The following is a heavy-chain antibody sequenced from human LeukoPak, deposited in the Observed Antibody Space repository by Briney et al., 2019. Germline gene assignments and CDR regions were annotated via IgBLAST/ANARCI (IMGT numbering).Heavy chain of an antibody. J-gene: IGHJ5*01. D-gene: IGHD6-13*01. V-gene: IGHV3-48*03. CDR3: AREPTYTSSWYSTCDS. CDR1: GFTFSSYE. Sequence: PGGSLRLSCAASGFTFSSYEMNWVRQAPGKGLEWVSYISSSGSTIYYADSVKGRFTLSRDNAKNSLYLQMNSLRADDTAVYYCAREPTYTSSWYSTCDSWGQGTLVTVSS. CDR2: ISSSGSTI.